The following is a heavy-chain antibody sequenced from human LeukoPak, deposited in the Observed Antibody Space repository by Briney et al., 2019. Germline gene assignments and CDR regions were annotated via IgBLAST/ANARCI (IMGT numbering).Heavy chain of an antibody. J-gene: IGHJ4*02. Sequence: SETLSLTCPVSGGSISSYYWSWIRQPPGKGLEWIGYIYYSGSTNYNPSLKSRVTISVDTSKNQFSLKLSSVTAADTAVYYCARRRDYFDYWGQGTLVTVSS. CDR2: IYYSGST. CDR3: ARRRDYFDY. CDR1: GGSISSYY. V-gene: IGHV4-59*08.